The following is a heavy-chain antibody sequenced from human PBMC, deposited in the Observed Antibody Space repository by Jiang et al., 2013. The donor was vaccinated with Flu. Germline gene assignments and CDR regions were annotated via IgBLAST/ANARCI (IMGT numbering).Heavy chain of an antibody. CDR3: ARTYSLGVFYFDS. Sequence: GLVKPSETLSLTCTVSGDSLNSRGYCWSWIRQPAGEAPEWIGYVFYNGDTYYNPSLKSRVAISIDRPKNQFSLQLHSVTAADTAVYYCARTYSLGVFYFDSWGQGTLVNVSS. D-gene: IGHD2-21*01. V-gene: IGHV4-30-2*01. CDR2: VFYNGDT. CDR1: GDSLNSRGYC. J-gene: IGHJ4*02.